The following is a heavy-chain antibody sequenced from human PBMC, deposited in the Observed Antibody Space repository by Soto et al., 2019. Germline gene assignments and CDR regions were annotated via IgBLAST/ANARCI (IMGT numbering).Heavy chain of an antibody. CDR2: ISYDGSNK. CDR1: GFTFSSYG. V-gene: IGHV3-30*18. CDR3: AKDNGYSHTRGTDV. D-gene: IGHD5-18*01. J-gene: IGHJ6*02. Sequence: QVQLVESGGGVVQPGRSLRLSCAASGFTFSSYGMHWVRQAPGKGLEWVAVISYDGSNKYYADSVKGRFTISRDNSKNTLYLQMNSLRAEDTAVYYCAKDNGYSHTRGTDVWGQGTTDTVSS.